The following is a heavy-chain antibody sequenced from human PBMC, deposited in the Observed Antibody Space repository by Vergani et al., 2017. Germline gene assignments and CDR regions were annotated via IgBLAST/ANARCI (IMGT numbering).Heavy chain of an antibody. CDR1: GYTFTSYY. V-gene: IGHV1-46*01. Sequence: QVQLVQSGAEVKKPGASVKVSCKASGYTFTSYYMHWVRQAPGQGLEWMGIINPSGGSTSYAQKFQGRVTMTRDTSTSTVYMELSSLRSEDTAVYYCARGRDGYNSLGYYFDYWGQGTLVTVSS. J-gene: IGHJ4*02. D-gene: IGHD5-24*01. CDR3: ARGRDGYNSLGYYFDY. CDR2: INPSGGST.